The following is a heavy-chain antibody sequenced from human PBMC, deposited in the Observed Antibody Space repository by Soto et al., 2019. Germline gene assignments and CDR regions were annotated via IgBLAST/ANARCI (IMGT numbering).Heavy chain of an antibody. J-gene: IGHJ6*02. CDR3: ARDPGLATKIEVSPGNPRSSGYGMDV. D-gene: IGHD3-10*01. CDR1: GGTFSNFP. CDR2: LIPIIGTP. Sequence: QEKLVQSGADMKRPGTSVKVSCETSGGTFSNFPISWVRQAPGQGLECMGGLIPIIGTPLYARRFQGRVAITADASTSTVHMQLRRLRVDDTAVCFCARDPGLATKIEVSPGNPRSSGYGMDVWGQGTTVIVSS. V-gene: IGHV1-69*01.